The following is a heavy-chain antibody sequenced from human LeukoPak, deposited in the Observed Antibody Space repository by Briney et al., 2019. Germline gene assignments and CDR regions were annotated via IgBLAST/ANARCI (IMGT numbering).Heavy chain of an antibody. V-gene: IGHV5-51*01. CDR3: ARRRDLYSGSYYPFDY. D-gene: IGHD1-26*01. J-gene: IGHJ4*02. Sequence: GESLKISCKGSGYSFTNYWIGWVRQMPGKGLEWMGIIRPSDSDTRYSPSFQGQVTISVDKSISTAYLQWSSLKASDTAMYYCARRRDLYSGSYYPFDYWGQGTLVTVSS. CDR1: GYSFTNYW. CDR2: IRPSDSDT.